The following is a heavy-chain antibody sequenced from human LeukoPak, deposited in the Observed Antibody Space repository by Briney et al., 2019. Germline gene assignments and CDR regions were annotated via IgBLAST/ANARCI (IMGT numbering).Heavy chain of an antibody. J-gene: IGHJ5*02. CDR3: ASLVYDLVPWFDP. V-gene: IGHV4-59*01. CDR1: RGSISSYY. D-gene: IGHD3-3*01. CDR2: IYYSGST. Sequence: PSETLSLTCTVSRGSISSYYWSWIRQPPGKGLEWIGYIYYSGSTNYNPSLKSRVTISVDTSKNQFSLKLSSVTAADTAVYYCASLVYDLVPWFDPWGQGTLVTVSS.